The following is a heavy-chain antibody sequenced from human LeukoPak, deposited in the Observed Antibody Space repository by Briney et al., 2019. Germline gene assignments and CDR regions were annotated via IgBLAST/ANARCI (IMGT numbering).Heavy chain of an antibody. Sequence: SVKVPCKASGGTFSSYAISWVRQAPGQGLEWMGGIIPIFGTANYAQKFQGRVTITADESTSTAYMELSSLRSEDTAVYYCAGDSGFSSSWLDSYGMDVWGQGTTVTVSS. CDR3: AGDSGFSSSWLDSYGMDV. J-gene: IGHJ6*02. D-gene: IGHD6-13*01. CDR2: IIPIFGTA. V-gene: IGHV1-69*13. CDR1: GGTFSSYA.